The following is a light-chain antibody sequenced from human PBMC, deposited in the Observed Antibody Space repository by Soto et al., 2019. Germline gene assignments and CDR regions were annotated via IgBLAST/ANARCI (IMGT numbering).Light chain of an antibody. CDR2: EVT. CDR1: GSDIGGYNH. Sequence: QSVLTQPASVSGSPGQSITISCTGTGSDIGGYNHVSWYQHHPGKAPKLIIYEVTNRPSGVSNRFSGSKSGNTASLTISGVQAEDEADCYCSSYISSTTYVCATGTKVTVL. J-gene: IGLJ1*01. CDR3: SSYISSTTYV. V-gene: IGLV2-14*01.